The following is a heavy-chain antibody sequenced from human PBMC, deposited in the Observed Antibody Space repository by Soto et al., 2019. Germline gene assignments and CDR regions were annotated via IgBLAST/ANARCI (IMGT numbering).Heavy chain of an antibody. D-gene: IGHD2-15*01. Sequence: EVQLVESGGGLVQPGGSLRLSCAASGFTVSSNYMSWVRQAPGKGLEWVSVIYSGGSTYYADSVKGRFTISRDNSKNTLYLQMNSLRAEDTAVYYSARDGADCSGGSCYSTPFDYWGQGTLVTVSS. V-gene: IGHV3-66*01. CDR1: GFTVSSNY. J-gene: IGHJ4*02. CDR3: ARDGADCSGGSCYSTPFDY. CDR2: IYSGGST.